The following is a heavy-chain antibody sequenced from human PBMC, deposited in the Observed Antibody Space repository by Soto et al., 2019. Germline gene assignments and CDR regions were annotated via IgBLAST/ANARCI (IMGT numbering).Heavy chain of an antibody. D-gene: IGHD1-26*01. Sequence: LRLSCVASGFTFSDYAMSWVRQAPGKGLEWVSGISGGGDGTFYVDSVKGRFTISRDNSKNTLYLQMNSLRAEDTAVYYCAKETSILGEHCFDYWGQGALVTVSS. CDR2: ISGGGDGT. V-gene: IGHV3-23*01. J-gene: IGHJ4*02. CDR3: AKETSILGEHCFDY. CDR1: GFTFSDYA.